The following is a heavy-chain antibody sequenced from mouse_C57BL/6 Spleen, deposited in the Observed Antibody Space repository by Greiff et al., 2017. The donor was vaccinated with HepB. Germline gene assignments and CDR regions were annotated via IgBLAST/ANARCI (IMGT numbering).Heavy chain of an antibody. Sequence: VQLKQSGPGLVKPSQSLSLTCSVTGYSITSGYYWNWIRQFPGNKLEWMGYISYDGSNNYNPSLKNRISITRDTSKNQFFLKLNSVTTEDTATYYCARDLQGAMDYWGQGTSVTVSS. CDR2: ISYDGSN. D-gene: IGHD3-2*02. J-gene: IGHJ4*01. CDR1: GYSITSGYY. V-gene: IGHV3-6*01. CDR3: ARDLQGAMDY.